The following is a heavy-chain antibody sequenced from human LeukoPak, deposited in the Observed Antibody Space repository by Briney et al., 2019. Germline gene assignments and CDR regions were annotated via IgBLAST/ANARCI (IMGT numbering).Heavy chain of an antibody. Sequence: GGSLGLSCAASGFTVSSNYMSWVRQAPGKGLEWVSVIYSGGSTYYADSEKGRFTISRDNSKNTLYLQMNSLRAEDTAVYYCARGSYGSGSYLYWGQGTLVTVSS. CDR2: IYSGGST. CDR1: GFTVSSNY. V-gene: IGHV3-53*01. CDR3: ARGSYGSGSYLY. D-gene: IGHD3-10*01. J-gene: IGHJ4*02.